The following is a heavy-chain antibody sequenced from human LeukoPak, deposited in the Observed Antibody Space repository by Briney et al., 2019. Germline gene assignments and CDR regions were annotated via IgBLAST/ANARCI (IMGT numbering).Heavy chain of an antibody. CDR1: GGSFSGYY. CDR2: INHSGST. D-gene: IGHD2-8*01. CDR3: ARDPGDCSNGVCYLFDY. Sequence: PSETLSLTCAVYGGSFSGYYWSWIRQPPGKGLEWIGEINHSGSTNYNPSLKSRVTISVDTSKNQFSLKLSSVTAADTAVYYCARDPGDCSNGVCYLFDYWGQGTLVTVSS. J-gene: IGHJ4*02. V-gene: IGHV4-34*01.